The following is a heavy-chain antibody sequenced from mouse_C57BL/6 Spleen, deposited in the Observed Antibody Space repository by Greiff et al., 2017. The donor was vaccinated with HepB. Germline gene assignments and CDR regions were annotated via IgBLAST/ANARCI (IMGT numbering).Heavy chain of an antibody. D-gene: IGHD1-1*01. Sequence: EVQLQQSGAELVKPGASVKLSCTASGFNIKDYYMHWVKQRTEQGLEWIGKINPEDGETKYATKFQGKATITADTSSNTAYLQLSSLTSEDTAVYCCARNSDGSSGYFDYWGQGTTVTVSS. CDR2: INPEDGET. CDR1: GFNIKDYY. V-gene: IGHV14-2*01. CDR3: ARNSDGSSGYFDY. J-gene: IGHJ2*01.